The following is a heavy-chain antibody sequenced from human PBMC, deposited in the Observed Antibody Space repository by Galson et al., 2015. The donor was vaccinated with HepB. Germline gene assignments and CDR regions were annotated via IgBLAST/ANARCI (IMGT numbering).Heavy chain of an antibody. CDR3: ARHIAGIPERRLDY. D-gene: IGHD1-1*01. Sequence: QSGAEVKEPGESLKVSCRGSGYSFSNYWIGWVRQMPGKGLEWMGIIYPGDSDTRYSPPFQGQVTISADKSISTAYLQWSSLKASDTAIYYCARHIAGIPERRLDYWGQGTLVTVSS. V-gene: IGHV5-51*01. CDR1: GYSFSNYW. CDR2: IYPGDSDT. J-gene: IGHJ4*02.